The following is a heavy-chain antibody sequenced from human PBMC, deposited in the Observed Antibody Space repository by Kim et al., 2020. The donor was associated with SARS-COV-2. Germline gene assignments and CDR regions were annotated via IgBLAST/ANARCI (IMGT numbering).Heavy chain of an antibody. CDR1: GGSISSSNW. CDR2: IYHSGST. Sequence: SETLSLTCAVSGGSISSSNWWSWVRQPPGKGLVWIGEIYHSGSTNYNPSLKSRITISVDKSKNQFSLKLSSVTAADTAVYYCARSHYTIFGVVITSYFDYWGQGTLVTVSS. J-gene: IGHJ4*02. CDR3: ARSHYTIFGVVITSYFDY. V-gene: IGHV4-4*02. D-gene: IGHD3-3*01.